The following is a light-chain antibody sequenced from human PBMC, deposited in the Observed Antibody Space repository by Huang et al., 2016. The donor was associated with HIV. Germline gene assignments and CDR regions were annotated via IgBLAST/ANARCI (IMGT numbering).Light chain of an antibody. Sequence: IKMTKSPASLSAYVGDRVTISCQANKDIRRYLNWYQQKPWKAPRRLIYDASNLQGGAPSRFSGNGSGTYFTITSSILQSEVIATYYCQQYDSLYTFGQGTRLEIK. CDR1: KDIRRY. CDR2: DAS. J-gene: IGKJ2*01. V-gene: IGKV1-33*01. CDR3: QQYDSLYT.